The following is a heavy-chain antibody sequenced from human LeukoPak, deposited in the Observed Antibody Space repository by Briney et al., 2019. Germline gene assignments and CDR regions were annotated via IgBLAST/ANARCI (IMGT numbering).Heavy chain of an antibody. D-gene: IGHD6-6*01. Sequence: GGSLRLSCAGSGFTFSRHWMSWVRQAPGKGLEWVANIKQDGSEKYYVDSVKGRFTISRDNAKNSLYLQMNGLRAEDTAVYYCARGSNSSSFRYYFDNWGQGTLVTVSS. J-gene: IGHJ4*02. V-gene: IGHV3-7*01. CDR3: ARGSNSSSFRYYFDN. CDR2: IKQDGSEK. CDR1: GFTFSRHW.